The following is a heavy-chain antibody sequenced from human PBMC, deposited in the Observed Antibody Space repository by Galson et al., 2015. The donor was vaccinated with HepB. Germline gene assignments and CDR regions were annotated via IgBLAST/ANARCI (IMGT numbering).Heavy chain of an antibody. CDR1: GYTVTEIS. J-gene: IGHJ3*02. CDR3: ATYPYYGADI. CDR2: FDAEDGET. D-gene: IGHD4-17*01. Sequence: SVKVSCKVSGYTVTEISMHWVRQAPGKGLEWMGGFDAEDGETIYAQKFQGRVTMTEDTSTDTAYMELTSLRSEDTAVYYCATYPYYGADIWGPGTMVTVSS. V-gene: IGHV1-24*01.